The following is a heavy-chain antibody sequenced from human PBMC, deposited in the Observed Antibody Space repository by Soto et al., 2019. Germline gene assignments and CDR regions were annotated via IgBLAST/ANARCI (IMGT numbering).Heavy chain of an antibody. CDR1: GFTFRNYG. CDR2: ISGGGGRI. Sequence: EVQLLESGGGLVQPGGSLRLSCAASGFTFRNYGMSCVRQAPGNGLELVSTISGGGGRIYYADSVKGRFTISRDNSNNALYMQRNSLRAEGTALYYCAKRPASLVCFDYWGQGTLVTVSS. V-gene: IGHV3-23*01. J-gene: IGHJ4*02. D-gene: IGHD2-2*01. CDR3: AKRPASLVCFDY.